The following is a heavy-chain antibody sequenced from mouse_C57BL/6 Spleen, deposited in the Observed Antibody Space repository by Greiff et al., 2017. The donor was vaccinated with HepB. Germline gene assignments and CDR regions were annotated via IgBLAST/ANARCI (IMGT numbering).Heavy chain of an antibody. Sequence: EVKLMESGEGLVKPGGSLKLSCAASGFTFSSYAMSWVRQTPEKRLEWVAYISSGGDYIYYADTVKGRFTISRDNARNTLYLQRSSLKSEDTAMYYCTRDGYYGSSYGYFDVWGTGTTVTVSS. V-gene: IGHV5-9-1*02. CDR2: ISSGGDYI. CDR1: GFTFSSYA. J-gene: IGHJ1*03. CDR3: TRDGYYGSSYGYFDV. D-gene: IGHD1-1*01.